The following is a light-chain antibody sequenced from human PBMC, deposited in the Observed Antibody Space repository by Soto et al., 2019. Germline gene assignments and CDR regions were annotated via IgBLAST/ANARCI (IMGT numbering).Light chain of an antibody. J-gene: IGLJ3*02. CDR2: EVS. V-gene: IGLV2-14*01. CDR1: SSDVGRYNY. CDR3: SSYTSWLWV. Sequence: QSALTQPASVSGSPGQSIIISCTGTSSDVGRYNYVSWYQLHPGKAPKLLIYEVSNRPSGVSNRFSGSKSGNTASLTISGLQAEDEADYYCSSYTSWLWVFGGGTKVTVL.